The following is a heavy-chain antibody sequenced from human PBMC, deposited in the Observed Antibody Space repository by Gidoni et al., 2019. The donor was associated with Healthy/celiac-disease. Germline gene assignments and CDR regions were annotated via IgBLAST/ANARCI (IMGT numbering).Heavy chain of an antibody. CDR3: AKDSSYDSSPLSLFDY. CDR2: ISGSGGST. CDR1: GFTFSSYA. Sequence: EVQLLESGGGLVQPGGSLRLSCAASGFTFSSYAMSWVRQAPGKGLEWVSAISGSGGSTYYADSVKGRFTISRDNSKNTLYLQMNSLRAEDTAVYYCAKDSSYDSSPLSLFDYWGQGTLVTVSS. D-gene: IGHD3-22*01. J-gene: IGHJ4*02. V-gene: IGHV3-23*01.